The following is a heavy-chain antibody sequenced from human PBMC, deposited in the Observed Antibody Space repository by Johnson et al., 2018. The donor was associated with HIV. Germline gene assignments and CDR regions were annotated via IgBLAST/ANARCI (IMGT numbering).Heavy chain of an antibody. CDR2: ISYDGSNK. V-gene: IGHV3-30*14. CDR1: GFTFSSYA. J-gene: IGHJ3*02. CDR3: ARTRQGAFDI. Sequence: QLVESGGGVVQPGRSLRLSCAASGFTFSSYAMHWVRQAPGKGLEWVAVISYDGSNKYYADSVKGRFTISRDNSKNTLYLQMNSLRPQDTAVYYCARTRQGAFDIWGQGTMVTVSS.